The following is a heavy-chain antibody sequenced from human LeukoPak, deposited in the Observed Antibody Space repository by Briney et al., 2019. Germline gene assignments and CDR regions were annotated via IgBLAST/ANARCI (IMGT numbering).Heavy chain of an antibody. CDR3: ARALYSSSYLDY. J-gene: IGHJ4*02. CDR2: INHSGST. CDR1: GGSFSGYY. V-gene: IGHV4-34*01. Sequence: SETLSLTCAVYGGSFSGYYWSWIRQPPGKGLEGIGEINHSGSTNYNPSLKSRVTISVDTSKNQFSLKLSSVTAADTAVYYCARALYSSSYLDYWGQGTLVTVSS. D-gene: IGHD6-6*01.